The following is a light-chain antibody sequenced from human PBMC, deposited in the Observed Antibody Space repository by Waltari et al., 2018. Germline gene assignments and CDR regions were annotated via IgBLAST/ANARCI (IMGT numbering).Light chain of an antibody. Sequence: DIQVTQSPSTLSASVGDRVTITCRASQSIVVWLAWYQQKPGKAPRLLIYKASYLESGVPSRFSGSGSGTEFTLTISSLQADDFATYYCLQYNSYPWTFGQGTKV. J-gene: IGKJ1*01. CDR2: KAS. V-gene: IGKV1-5*03. CDR1: QSIVVW. CDR3: LQYNSYPWT.